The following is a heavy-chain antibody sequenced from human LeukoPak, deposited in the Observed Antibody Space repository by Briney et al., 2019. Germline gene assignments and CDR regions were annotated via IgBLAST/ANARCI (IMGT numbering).Heavy chain of an antibody. CDR1: GFTFSSYA. V-gene: IGHV3-23*01. CDR2: TSGSGGST. D-gene: IGHD1-26*01. J-gene: IGHJ5*02. CDR3: ARMYSGSYYDWFDP. Sequence: GGSLRLSCAASGFTFSSYAMSWVRQAPGKGLEWVSATSGSGGSTYYADSVKGRFTISRDNSKNTLYLQMNSLRAEDTAVYYCARMYSGSYYDWFDPWGQGTLVTVSS.